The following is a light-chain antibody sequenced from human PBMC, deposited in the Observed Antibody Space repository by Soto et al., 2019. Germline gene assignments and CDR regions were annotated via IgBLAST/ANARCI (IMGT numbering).Light chain of an antibody. CDR2: GAS. CDR3: QQYVRSPWT. J-gene: IGKJ1*01. V-gene: IGKV3-20*01. CDR1: QSVSSSY. Sequence: EIVLTQSPATLSLSPGERATLSCRASQSVSSSYLAWYQQRPGQAPRLLIYGASSRATGIPDRFSGSGSGTDFTLTISRLEPEDFAVYYCQQYVRSPWTFGQGTKVDIK.